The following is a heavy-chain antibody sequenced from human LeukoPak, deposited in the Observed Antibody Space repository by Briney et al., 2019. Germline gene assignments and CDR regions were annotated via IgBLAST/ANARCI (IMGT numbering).Heavy chain of an antibody. D-gene: IGHD3-9*01. CDR1: GFTFSSYG. J-gene: IGHJ4*02. CDR2: IRYDGSNK. Sequence: GSLRLSCAASGFTFSSYGMHWVRQAPGKGLEWVAFIRYDGSNKYYADSVKGRFTTSRDNAKNSLYLQMNSLRAEDTAVYYCARTVLRDFDWSFYFDYWGQGTLVTVSS. V-gene: IGHV3-30*02. CDR3: ARTVLRDFDWSFYFDY.